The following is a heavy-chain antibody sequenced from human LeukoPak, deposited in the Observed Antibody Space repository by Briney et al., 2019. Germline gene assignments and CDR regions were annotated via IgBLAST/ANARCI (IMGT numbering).Heavy chain of an antibody. CDR2: INPNSGGT. V-gene: IGHV1-2*04. J-gene: IGHJ4*02. CDR3: ARTGYSSSYRFTGDY. CDR1: GYTFTGYY. Sequence: ASVKVSCKASGYTFTGYYMHWVRQAPGQGLEWMGWINPNSGGTKYAQKFQGWVTMTRDTSISTAYMELSRLRSDDTAVYYCARTGYSSSYRFTGDYWGQGTLVTVSS. D-gene: IGHD6-13*01.